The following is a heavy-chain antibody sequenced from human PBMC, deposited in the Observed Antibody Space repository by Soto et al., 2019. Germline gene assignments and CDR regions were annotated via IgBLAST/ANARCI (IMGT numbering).Heavy chain of an antibody. CDR1: GGSISSYY. J-gene: IGHJ3*02. V-gene: IGHV4-59*01. Sequence: SETLSLTCTVSGGSISSYYWSWIRQPPGKGLEWIGYIYYSGSTNYNPSLKSRVTISVDTSKNQFSLKLSSVSAADTAVYYCARAWGGAFDIWGQGTMVTVSS. D-gene: IGHD3-10*01. CDR3: ARAWGGAFDI. CDR2: IYYSGST.